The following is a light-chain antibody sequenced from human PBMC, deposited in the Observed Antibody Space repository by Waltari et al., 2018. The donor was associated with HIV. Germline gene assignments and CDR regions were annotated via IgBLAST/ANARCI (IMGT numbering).Light chain of an antibody. Sequence: QFVLTQAPSVSAAPGQNVTISCSGSTSNIGNNYVSWYQLFPGTAPKLLIYDISKRPSGIPDRFSGSKSGTSATLAITGLQIGDEADYYGRTWDSSLSVGLFGGGTKVTVL. CDR3: RTWDSSLSVGL. V-gene: IGLV1-51*01. J-gene: IGLJ3*02. CDR2: DIS. CDR1: TSNIGNNY.